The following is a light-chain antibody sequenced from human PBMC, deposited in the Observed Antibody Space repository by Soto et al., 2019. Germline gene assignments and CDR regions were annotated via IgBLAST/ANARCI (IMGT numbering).Light chain of an antibody. CDR1: SSDVGGYNY. V-gene: IGLV2-14*01. J-gene: IGLJ2*01. CDR2: DVS. CDR3: SSYTSSSTLGHVV. Sequence: QSALTQPASVSGSPGQSITISCTGTSSDVGGYNYVSWYQQHPGKAPKRMIYDVSNRPSGVSNRFSGSKSGNTASLTISGLLAEDEADYYCSSYTSSSTLGHVVFGGGTKLTVL.